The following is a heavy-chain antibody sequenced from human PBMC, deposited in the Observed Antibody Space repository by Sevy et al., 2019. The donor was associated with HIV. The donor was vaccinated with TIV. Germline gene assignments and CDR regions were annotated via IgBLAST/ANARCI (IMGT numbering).Heavy chain of an antibody. CDR2: ISGSGGST. Sequence: GGSLGLSCAASGFTFSSYAMSWVRQAPGKGLEWVSAISGSGGSTYYADSVKGRFTISRDNSKNTLYLQMNSLRAEDTAVYYCVTEYSSSGGYYYYGMDVWGQGTTVTVSS. J-gene: IGHJ6*02. CDR1: GFTFSSYA. V-gene: IGHV3-23*01. CDR3: VTEYSSSGGYYYYGMDV. D-gene: IGHD6-6*01.